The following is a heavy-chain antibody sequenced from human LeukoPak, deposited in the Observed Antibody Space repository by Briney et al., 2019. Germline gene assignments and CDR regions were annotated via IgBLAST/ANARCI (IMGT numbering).Heavy chain of an antibody. CDR1: GFTFSSYG. J-gene: IGHJ4*02. CDR3: ARGVEDTAMTFDY. Sequence: GRSLRLSCAASGFTFSSYGMHWVRQAPGKGLEWVAVIWYDGSNKYYADSVKGRFTISRDNSKNTLYLQMNSLRAEDTAVYYCARGVEDTAMTFDYWGQGTLVTVSS. CDR2: IWYDGSNK. D-gene: IGHD5-18*01. V-gene: IGHV3-33*01.